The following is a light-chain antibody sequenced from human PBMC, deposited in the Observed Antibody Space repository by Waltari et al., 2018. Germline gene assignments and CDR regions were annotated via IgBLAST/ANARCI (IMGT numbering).Light chain of an antibody. CDR2: WAS. Sequence: DIVMTQSPDSLAVSLGERATINCKSSQSVLYSSNNKNYLAWYQQKPGQPPKLLIYWASNRESGVPDRFSGSGSGPDFTLTISSLQAEDVAVYDCQQYYSTPYTFGQGTKLEIK. CDR1: QSVLYSSNNKNY. J-gene: IGKJ2*01. CDR3: QQYYSTPYT. V-gene: IGKV4-1*01.